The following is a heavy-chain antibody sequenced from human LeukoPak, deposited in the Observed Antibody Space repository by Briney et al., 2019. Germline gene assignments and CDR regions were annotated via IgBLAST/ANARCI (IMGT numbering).Heavy chain of an antibody. D-gene: IGHD3-22*01. J-gene: IGHJ4*02. CDR3: AKPAWDSSGYYQIFDY. CDR1: GFTFSSYA. V-gene: IGHV3-23*01. Sequence: GGSLRLSCAASGFTFSSYAMSWVRQAPGKGLEWVSAISGSGGSTYYADSVKGRFTISRDNSKNTLYLQMNSLRVEDTAVYYCAKPAWDSSGYYQIFDYWGQGTLVTVSS. CDR2: ISGSGGST.